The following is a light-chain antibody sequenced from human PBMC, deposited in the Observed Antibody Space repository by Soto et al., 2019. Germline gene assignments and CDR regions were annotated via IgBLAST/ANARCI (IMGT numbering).Light chain of an antibody. V-gene: IGLV1-40*01. J-gene: IGLJ1*01. CDR3: QSYDSSMIAYV. CDR1: SSNIVQGYD. Sequence: SVLTRTPSVXAPPGQWVTLSCTGSSSNIVQGYDVHWYQQLPGTAPKLLIYGNTNRPSAVPDRFSGSKSGTSPSLDITGLQADDEADYYRQSYDSSMIAYVFGTGTKVTVL. CDR2: GNT.